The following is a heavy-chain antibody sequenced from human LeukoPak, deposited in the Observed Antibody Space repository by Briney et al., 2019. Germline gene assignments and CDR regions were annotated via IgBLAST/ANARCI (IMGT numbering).Heavy chain of an antibody. D-gene: IGHD5-18*01. CDR3: ARLGQLWPGDAFDI. J-gene: IGHJ3*02. CDR1: GDTFRSYG. Sequence: ASVKVSCKASGDTFRSYGITWVRQAPGQGLEWMGGIIPMFATANYAQKFQDRVTITADISTSTAYMELSSLRCNDTAIYYCARLGQLWPGDAFDIWGQGTMVSVSS. CDR2: IIPMFATA. V-gene: IGHV1-69*06.